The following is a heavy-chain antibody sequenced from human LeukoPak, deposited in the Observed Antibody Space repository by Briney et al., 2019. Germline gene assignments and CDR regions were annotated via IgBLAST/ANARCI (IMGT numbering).Heavy chain of an antibody. CDR2: INHSGIT. CDR1: GGSYSDYY. Sequence: SETLSLTCGVYGGSYSDYYWSWIRQPPGKGLEWIGEINHSGITNYNPSLKSRVTISLDTSKNQFSLKLSSVTAADTAVYYCAGLSFSGYFDYWGQGTLVTVSS. J-gene: IGHJ4*02. CDR3: AGLSFSGYFDY. D-gene: IGHD2/OR15-2a*01. V-gene: IGHV4-34*01.